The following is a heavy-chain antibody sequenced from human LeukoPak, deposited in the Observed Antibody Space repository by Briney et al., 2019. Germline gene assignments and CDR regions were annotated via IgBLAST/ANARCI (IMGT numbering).Heavy chain of an antibody. D-gene: IGHD6-19*01. CDR3: AKDTIPYIEVANTLGY. Sequence: GGPLRLSCAASGFTFDDYAMHWVRQAPGKALEWVALISGDGGSPYYADSVKGRFTISRDNSKNPLYLQMNSLRTEDTALYYCAKDTIPYIEVANTLGYWGQGTLVTVSS. CDR2: ISGDGGSP. V-gene: IGHV3-43*02. CDR1: GFTFDDYA. J-gene: IGHJ4*02.